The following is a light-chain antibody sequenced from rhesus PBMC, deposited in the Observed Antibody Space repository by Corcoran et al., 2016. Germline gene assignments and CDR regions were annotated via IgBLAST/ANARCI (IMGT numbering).Light chain of an antibody. Sequence: RKKAGVSGAPGQRVTISCTGSSSNFGGYYVQWYHHLPGTAPKLLIYENNKRPSGISDRFSGSQSGTSASLTITGLQSDDAADYYCQSYDSSLSGYFFGTGTRLTVL. CDR2: ENN. J-gene: IGLJ1*01. V-gene: IGLV1-85*01. CDR3: QSYDSSLSGYF. CDR1: SSNFGGYY.